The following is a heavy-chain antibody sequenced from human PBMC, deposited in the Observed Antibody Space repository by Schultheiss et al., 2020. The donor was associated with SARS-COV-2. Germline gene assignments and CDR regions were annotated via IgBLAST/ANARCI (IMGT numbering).Heavy chain of an antibody. CDR1: GFTFSSYS. J-gene: IGHJ4*02. D-gene: IGHD6-19*01. CDR3: ARVPLAGIAVAGTGYDY. CDR2: IKQDGSEK. V-gene: IGHV3-7*01. Sequence: GGSLRLSCAASGFTFSSYSMNWVRQAPGKGLEWVANIKQDGSEKYYVDSVKGRFTISRDNAKNSLYLQMNSLRAEDTAVYYCARVPLAGIAVAGTGYDYWGQGTLVTVSS.